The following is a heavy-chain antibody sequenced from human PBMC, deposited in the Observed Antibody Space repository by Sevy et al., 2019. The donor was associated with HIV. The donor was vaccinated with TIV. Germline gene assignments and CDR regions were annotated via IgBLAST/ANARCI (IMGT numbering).Heavy chain of an antibody. CDR3: ARGRSGYYGSEGDY. Sequence: GGSLRLSCEASGFTFSSYEMNWVRQAPGKGLEWVSYISSSGSTIYYADSVKGRFTISRDNAKNSLYLQMNSLRAEDTAVYYCARGRSGYYGSEGDYWGQGTLVTVSS. J-gene: IGHJ4*02. D-gene: IGHD3-22*01. CDR1: GFTFSSYE. CDR2: ISSSGSTI. V-gene: IGHV3-48*03.